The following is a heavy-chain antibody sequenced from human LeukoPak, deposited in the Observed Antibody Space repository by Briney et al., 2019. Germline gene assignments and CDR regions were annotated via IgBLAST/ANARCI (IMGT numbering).Heavy chain of an antibody. Sequence: PGGSLRLPCAASGFTFSSYAISWVRQAPGKGLEWVSAISGSGGSTYYADSVKGRFTISRDNSKNTLYLQMNSLRAEDTAVYYCAKAYNYDSSDYFDYWGQGTLVTVSS. CDR1: GFTFSSYA. J-gene: IGHJ4*02. CDR3: AKAYNYDSSDYFDY. CDR2: ISGSGGST. D-gene: IGHD3-22*01. V-gene: IGHV3-23*01.